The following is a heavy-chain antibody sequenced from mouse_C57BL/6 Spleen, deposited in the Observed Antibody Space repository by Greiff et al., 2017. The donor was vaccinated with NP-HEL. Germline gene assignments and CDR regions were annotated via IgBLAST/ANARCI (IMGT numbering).Heavy chain of an antibody. D-gene: IGHD4-1*01. CDR3: AKANWCLHYAMVY. J-gene: IGHJ4*01. CDR1: GYTFTSYW. V-gene: IGHV1-64*01. CDR2: IHPNSGST. Sequence: QVQLQQPGAELVKPGASVKLSCKASGYTFTSYWMHWVKQRPGQGLEWIGMIHPNSGSTNYNEKFKSKATLTVDKSSSTAYMQLSSLTSEDSAVYYCAKANWCLHYAMVYWGQGTSVTVSS.